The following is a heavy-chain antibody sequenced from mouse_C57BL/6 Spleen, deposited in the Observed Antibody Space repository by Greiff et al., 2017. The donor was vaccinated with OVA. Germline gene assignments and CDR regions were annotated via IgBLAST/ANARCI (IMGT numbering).Heavy chain of an antibody. CDR3: AREVITTVVGFDY. Sequence: QVQLQQPGAELVRPGTSVKLSCKASGYTFTSYWMHWVKQRPGQGLEWIGVIDPSDSYTNYNQKFKGKATLTVDTSSSTAYMQLSSLTSEDSAVYYCAREVITTVVGFDYWGQGTTLTVSS. D-gene: IGHD1-1*01. J-gene: IGHJ2*01. CDR1: GYTFTSYW. V-gene: IGHV1-59*01. CDR2: IDPSDSYT.